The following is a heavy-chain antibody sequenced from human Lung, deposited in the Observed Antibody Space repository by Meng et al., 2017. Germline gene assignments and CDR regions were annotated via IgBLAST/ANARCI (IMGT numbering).Heavy chain of an antibody. Sequence: VQLVQSGSELKKPGASVKVSCAAFGYTFNAFAMKWVRQAPGHGLEWLGWINPNTGNPTDARGFTGRFVFSLDTSVSTAYLEISSLKAEDTAMYYCARDGYPVIGGVSAFDYWGQGTLVTVSS. CDR2: INPNTGNP. CDR1: GYTFNAFA. CDR3: ARDGYPVIGGVSAFDY. J-gene: IGHJ4*02. V-gene: IGHV7-4-1*02. D-gene: IGHD3-16*01.